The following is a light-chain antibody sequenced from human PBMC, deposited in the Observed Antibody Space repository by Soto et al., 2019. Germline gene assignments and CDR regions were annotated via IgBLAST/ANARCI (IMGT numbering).Light chain of an antibody. CDR1: SGSIASNY. Sequence: LTQPHSVSESPGKTVTISCTRSSGSIASNYVQWYQQRPGSAPTTVIYEDNQRPSGVPDRFSGSIDSSSNSASLTISGLKNEDEADYYCQSYDSSNRGVFGGGTQLTVL. V-gene: IGLV6-57*04. CDR2: EDN. CDR3: QSYDSSNRGV. J-gene: IGLJ7*01.